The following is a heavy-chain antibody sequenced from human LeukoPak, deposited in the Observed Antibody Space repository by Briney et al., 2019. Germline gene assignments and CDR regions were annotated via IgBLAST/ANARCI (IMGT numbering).Heavy chain of an antibody. D-gene: IGHD2-15*01. V-gene: IGHV3-23*01. CDR1: GFTFSSYA. J-gene: IGHJ3*01. CDR3: ARACSGGTCYFVAFDV. CDR2: ISGSVGTT. Sequence: PGGSLRLSCAASGFTFSSYAMSWVRQAPGKGLEWVSAISGSVGTTYYADSVKGRFTISRGNSKNTLYLQMNSPRGDDTAVYYCARACSGGTCYFVAFDVWGQGTMVTVSA.